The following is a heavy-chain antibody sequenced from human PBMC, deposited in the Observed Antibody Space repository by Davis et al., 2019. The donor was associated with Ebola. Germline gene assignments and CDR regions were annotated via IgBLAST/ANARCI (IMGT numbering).Heavy chain of an antibody. CDR1: GFTFSSYG. D-gene: IGHD4/OR15-4a*01. Sequence: PGGSLRLSCAASGFTFSSYGMHWVRQAPGKGLEWVAVISYDGSNKYYADSVKGRFTISRDNSKNTLYLQMNSLRAEDTAVYYCAKSPTIDYYYYGMDVWGQGTTVTVSS. J-gene: IGHJ6*02. V-gene: IGHV3-30*18. CDR3: AKSPTIDYYYYGMDV. CDR2: ISYDGSNK.